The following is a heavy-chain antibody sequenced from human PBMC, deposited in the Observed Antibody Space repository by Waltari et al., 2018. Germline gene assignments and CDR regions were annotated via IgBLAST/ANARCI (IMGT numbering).Heavy chain of an antibody. CDR2: IKSINHGGTT. CDR1: GFTFRATW. Sequence: EAQLAESGGGLVEPGGTLRLPCTASGFTFRATWMNWIRQTPGKRLEWVGRIKSINHGGTTEFASFVKDRFVISRDDSQGTVSLQMSNLEADDTAVYYCAALGTYNVFHIWGQGTKVTVSS. V-gene: IGHV3-15*01. CDR3: AALGTYNVFHI. J-gene: IGHJ3*02. D-gene: IGHD2-15*01.